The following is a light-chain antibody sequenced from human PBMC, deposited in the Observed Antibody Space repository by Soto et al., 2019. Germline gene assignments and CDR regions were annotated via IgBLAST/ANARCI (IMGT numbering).Light chain of an antibody. J-gene: IGLJ1*01. CDR2: EVS. CDR1: SGDVGGYNY. V-gene: IGLV2-8*01. Sequence: QTALTQPPSASGSPGQSVTISCSGASGDVGGYNYVSWHQRHPGKAPKLMIYEVSKRPSGVPDRFSGSKSGNTASLIVSGLQAEDEADYYCSSYAGSNNFVFGTGTKVTVL. CDR3: SSYAGSNNFV.